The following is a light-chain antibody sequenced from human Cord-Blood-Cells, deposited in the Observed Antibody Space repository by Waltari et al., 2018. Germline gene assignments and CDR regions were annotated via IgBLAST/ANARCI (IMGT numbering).Light chain of an antibody. V-gene: IGKV4-1*01. J-gene: IGKJ4*01. CDR2: WAS. CDR3: QQYYSTPLT. CDR1: QSVLYSSNNKNY. Sequence: DLVMTQSPDSLAVSPGERATINCKSRQSVLYSSNNKNYLAWYQQKPGQPPKLLIYWASTRESGVPDRFSGSGSGTDFTLTISSLQAEDVAVYYCQQYYSTPLTFGGGTKVEIK.